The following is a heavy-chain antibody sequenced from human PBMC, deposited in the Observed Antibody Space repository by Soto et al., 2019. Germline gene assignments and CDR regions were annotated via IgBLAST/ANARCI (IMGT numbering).Heavy chain of an antibody. J-gene: IGHJ4*02. CDR1: GGSISSYY. CDR3: ARAYYDSSGYYLFDY. V-gene: IGHV4-59*01. CDR2: IYYSGST. D-gene: IGHD3-22*01. Sequence: SETLSLTCTVSGGSISSYYWSWIRQPPGKGLEWIGYIYYSGSTNYNPSLKSRVTISVDTSKNQFSLKLSSVTAADTAVYYCARAYYDSSGYYLFDYWGQGTLVTVSS.